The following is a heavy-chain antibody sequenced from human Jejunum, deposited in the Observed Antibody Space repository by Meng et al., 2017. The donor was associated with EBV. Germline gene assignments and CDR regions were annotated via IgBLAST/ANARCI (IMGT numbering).Heavy chain of an antibody. D-gene: IGHD3-22*01. CDR1: GSSLNRHP. J-gene: IGHJ5*02. Sequence: QVHRVXXXXXXVQXGXXXRLSXXSVGSSLNRHPMHWVRQAPSKGLGWVSLISYDGSEKYYTDTVKGRISISRDNSKNTLYLQMNSLRAEDTAVYSCARDTSTRMADSHWANNWFDPWGQGTLVTVSS. CDR2: ISYDGSEK. V-gene: IGHV3-30-3*01. CDR3: ARDTSTRMADSHWANNWFDP.